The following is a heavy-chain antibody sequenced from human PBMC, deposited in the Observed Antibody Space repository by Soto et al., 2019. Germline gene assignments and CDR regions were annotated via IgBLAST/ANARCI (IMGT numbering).Heavy chain of an antibody. Sequence: EVQLVESGGGLVQPGGSLRLSCAGSGFTFSTYSMNWVRQAPGKGLEWVSYITSNSSTIYFADSVKGRFTISRDNAKNSLYLQMNSLRDEDTAVYYCAREYSSSSGRAFDIWGQGTMVTVSS. CDR1: GFTFSTYS. CDR3: AREYSSSSGRAFDI. V-gene: IGHV3-48*02. CDR2: ITSNSSTI. D-gene: IGHD6-6*01. J-gene: IGHJ3*02.